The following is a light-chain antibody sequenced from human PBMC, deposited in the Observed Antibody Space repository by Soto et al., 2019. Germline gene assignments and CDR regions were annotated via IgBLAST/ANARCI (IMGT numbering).Light chain of an antibody. CDR3: QQYYSPPRYT. V-gene: IGKV4-1*01. CDR2: WAS. J-gene: IGKJ2*01. CDR1: QSILYSSNNKNL. Sequence: DIVMTQSPEYLAVSLGERTTINCRSSQSILYSSNNKNLIAWYQQKPGQPPKLLIYWASTRQSGVPDRFSGSGSGRDFTLTISSLQAEDVAVYYCQQYYSPPRYTFGQGTRLGIK.